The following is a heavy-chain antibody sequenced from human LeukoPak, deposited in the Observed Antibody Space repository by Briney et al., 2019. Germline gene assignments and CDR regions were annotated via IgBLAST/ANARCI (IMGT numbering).Heavy chain of an antibody. J-gene: IGHJ4*02. D-gene: IGHD3-16*01. Sequence: GGSLRLSCAASGFTFSSYGMHWVRQAPGKGREWVAVIWYDGSNEYYADSVKGRFTISRDNSKNTLYLQMNSLRADDTAVYYCARDNWANWGQGTLVTVSS. V-gene: IGHV3-33*01. CDR1: GFTFSSYG. CDR3: ARDNWAN. CDR2: IWYDGSNE.